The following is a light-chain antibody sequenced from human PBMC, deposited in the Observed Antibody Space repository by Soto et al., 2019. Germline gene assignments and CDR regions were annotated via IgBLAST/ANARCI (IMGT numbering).Light chain of an antibody. Sequence: EIVLTQSPGTLSLSPGERATFSCRASQSVSNNYLAWYQQKPGQAPRLLIYGSSNRATRITDRFSGSGSGTDFTLTISRLEPEDFAVYYCQQYGSSGTFGQGTKREIK. CDR1: QSVSNNY. V-gene: IGKV3-20*01. CDR2: GSS. CDR3: QQYGSSGT. J-gene: IGKJ1*01.